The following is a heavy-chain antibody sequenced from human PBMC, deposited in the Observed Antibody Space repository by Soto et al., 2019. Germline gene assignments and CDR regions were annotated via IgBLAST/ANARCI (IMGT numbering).Heavy chain of an antibody. CDR3: VRDRYSSSGWVDA. CDR1: GDSVSSYSAA. CDR2: TYYRSRFFS. D-gene: IGHD2-15*01. Sequence: SHTLSLTCAISGDSVSSYSAAWNWIRQSPSGGLEWLGRTYYRSRFFSDYAESVKSRIIINPDTSKNQFSLQLKSVTPEDTAVYYCVRDRYSSSGWVDAWVQGTPVTVSS. V-gene: IGHV6-1*01. J-gene: IGHJ5*02.